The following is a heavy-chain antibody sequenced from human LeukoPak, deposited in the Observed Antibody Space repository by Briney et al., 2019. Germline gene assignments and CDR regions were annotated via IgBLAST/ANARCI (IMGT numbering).Heavy chain of an antibody. J-gene: IGHJ4*02. CDR2: ISRNSGSI. V-gene: IGHV3-9*01. Sequence: PGGSLRLSCAASGFTFDDYAMHWVRQAPGKGLEWVSGISRNSGSIGYADSVKGRFTVSRDDAKNSLYLQMNSLRAEDTAVYYCARDRGYYYGSGSYYYLDYWGQGTLVTVST. D-gene: IGHD3-10*01. CDR3: ARDRGYYYGSGSYYYLDY. CDR1: GFTFDDYA.